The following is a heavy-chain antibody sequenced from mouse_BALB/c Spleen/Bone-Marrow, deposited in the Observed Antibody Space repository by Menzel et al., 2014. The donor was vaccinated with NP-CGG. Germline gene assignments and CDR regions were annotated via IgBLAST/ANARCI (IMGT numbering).Heavy chain of an antibody. D-gene: IGHD2-1*01. V-gene: IGHV1S81*02. CDR3: TRSNGNWFAY. CDR1: GYTFTSYY. Sequence: VQLQQSGAELMKPGASVKLSCKASGYTFTSYYMYWVKQRPGQGLEWIGEINPSNGGTNFNEKFKNKATLTVDKSSSTAYMQLSSLIFEDSAVYYCTRSNGNWFAYWGQGTLVTVSA. CDR2: INPSNGGT. J-gene: IGHJ3*01.